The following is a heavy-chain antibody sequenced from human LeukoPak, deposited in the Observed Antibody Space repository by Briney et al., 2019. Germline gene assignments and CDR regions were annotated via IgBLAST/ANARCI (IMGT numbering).Heavy chain of an antibody. CDR2: IYYSGST. J-gene: IGHJ4*02. CDR1: GVSISSYY. V-gene: IGHV4-59*08. CDR3: ARRYCSGGSCYSSLDY. D-gene: IGHD2-15*01. Sequence: PSETLSLTCTVSGVSISSYYWSWIRQPPGKGLEWFGYIYYSGSTNYNPSLKSRVTISVDTSKNQFSLKLSSATAADTAVYYCARRYCSGGSCYSSLDYWGQGSLVTVSS.